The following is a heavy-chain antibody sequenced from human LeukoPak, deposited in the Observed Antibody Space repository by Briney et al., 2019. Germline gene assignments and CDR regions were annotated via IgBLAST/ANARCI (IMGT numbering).Heavy chain of an antibody. CDR1: GYTFTSYG. CDR2: INPNSGGT. CDR3: ARDDGSGWYGGPGYYMDV. J-gene: IGHJ6*03. Sequence: ASVKVSCKASGYTFTSYGISWVRQAPGQGLEWMGWINPNSGGTNYAQKFQGRVTMTRDTSISTAYMELSRLRSDDTAVYYCARDDGSGWYGGPGYYMDVWGKGTTVTISS. V-gene: IGHV1-2*02. D-gene: IGHD6-19*01.